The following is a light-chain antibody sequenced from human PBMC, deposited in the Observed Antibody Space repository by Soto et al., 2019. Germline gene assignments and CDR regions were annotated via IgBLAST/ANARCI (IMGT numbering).Light chain of an antibody. CDR3: QQSYSTPFT. Sequence: DIQITQSPSSLSASVGDRVTITCRASQSISTYLNWYQQKPGKAPNLLIFAASSLQSGVPSRFSGSGSGTDFTLTISSXQPEGFATYDCQQSYSTPFTFGPGTKVDIK. CDR2: AAS. V-gene: IGKV1-39*01. J-gene: IGKJ3*01. CDR1: QSISTY.